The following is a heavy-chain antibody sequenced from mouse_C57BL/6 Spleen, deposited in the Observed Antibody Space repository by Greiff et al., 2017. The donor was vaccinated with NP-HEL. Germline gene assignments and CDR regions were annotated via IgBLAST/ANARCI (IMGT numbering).Heavy chain of an antibody. Sequence: VQLQQSGAELVRPGSSVKLSCKASGYTFTSYWMDWVKQRPGQGLEWIGNIYPSDSETHYNQKFKDKATLTVDKSSSTAYMQLSSLTSEDSAVYYCAREAHYYGSSLYAMDYWGQGTSVTVSS. D-gene: IGHD1-1*01. CDR1: GYTFTSYW. V-gene: IGHV1-61*01. J-gene: IGHJ4*01. CDR3: AREAHYYGSSLYAMDY. CDR2: IYPSDSET.